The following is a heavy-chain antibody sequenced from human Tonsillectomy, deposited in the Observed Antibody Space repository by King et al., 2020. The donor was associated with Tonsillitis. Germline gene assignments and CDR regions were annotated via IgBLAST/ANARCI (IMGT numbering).Heavy chain of an antibody. D-gene: IGHD3-3*01. CDR3: TRVPRWSTLYAFDM. Sequence: EVQLVESGGGLVQPGRSLRLSCTASGFTFGDYAVTWVRQAPGKGLEWVGVIRSKAYGGTTEYAASVKGRFTISRDDSKSIAHLQMNSLKTEDTAVYYCTRVPRWSTLYAFDMWGQGTMVTVSS. CDR1: GFTFGDYA. J-gene: IGHJ3*02. CDR2: IRSKAYGGTT. V-gene: IGHV3-49*04.